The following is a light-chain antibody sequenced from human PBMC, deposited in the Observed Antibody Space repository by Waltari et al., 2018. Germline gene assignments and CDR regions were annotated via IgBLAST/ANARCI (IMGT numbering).Light chain of an antibody. Sequence: AIQLTQSPSSLSASVGDRVTITCRASQGFSSVLAWYQQKPGKAPNLLIYDASSLESGVPSRFSGSGSGTDFTLTISSLQPEDFATYYCQQFNNYPPFTFGPGTKVDIK. J-gene: IGKJ3*01. CDR1: QGFSSV. V-gene: IGKV1D-13*01. CDR2: DAS. CDR3: QQFNNYPPFT.